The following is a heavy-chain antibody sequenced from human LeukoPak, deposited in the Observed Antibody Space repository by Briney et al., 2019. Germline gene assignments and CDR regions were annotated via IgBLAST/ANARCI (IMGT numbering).Heavy chain of an antibody. J-gene: IGHJ6*02. CDR2: IIPILGIA. Sequence: ASVKVSCKASGGTFSSYAISWVRQAPGQGLEWMGRIIPILGIANYAQKFQGRVTITADKSTSTAYMELSSLRSEDTAVYYCARVSSGWSHTFYGMDVWGQGTTVTVSS. CDR1: GGTFSSYA. V-gene: IGHV1-69*04. CDR3: ARVSSGWSHTFYGMDV. D-gene: IGHD6-19*01.